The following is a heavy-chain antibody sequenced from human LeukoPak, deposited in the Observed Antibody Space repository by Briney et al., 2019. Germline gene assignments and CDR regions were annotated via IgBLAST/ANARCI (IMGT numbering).Heavy chain of an antibody. CDR2: ISSSISTI. J-gene: IGHJ4*02. V-gene: IGHV3-48*01. Sequence: GGSLRLSCAASGFTFSSYSIDWVRQAPGKGLEWLSYISSSISTIYYADSVKGRFTVSRDNSKNTLYLQMNSLRAEDTAVYYCARDFEAHDLRPIGYWGQGTLVTVSS. CDR3: ARDFEAHDLRPIGY. CDR1: GFTFSSYS. D-gene: IGHD3-3*01.